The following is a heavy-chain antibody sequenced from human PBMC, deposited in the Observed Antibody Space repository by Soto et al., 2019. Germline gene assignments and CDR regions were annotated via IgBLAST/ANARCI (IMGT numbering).Heavy chain of an antibody. J-gene: IGHJ4*02. CDR2: IYYSGTT. CDR1: GGSISNSDYY. D-gene: IGHD4-4*01. V-gene: IGHV4-39*01. CDR3: ARLVYINYVGYYFDY. Sequence: QLQLQESGPGLVKPSETLSLTCTVSGGSISNSDYYWGWIRQPPGKELEWIGTIYYSGTTYFNPSLKSRVTISVDTSKNQFSLKLSSVTVADTAVYYCARLVYINYVGYYFDYWGQGTLVTVSS.